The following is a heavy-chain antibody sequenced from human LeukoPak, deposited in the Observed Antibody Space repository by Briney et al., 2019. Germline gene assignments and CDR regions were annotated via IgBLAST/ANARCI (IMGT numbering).Heavy chain of an antibody. D-gene: IGHD6-19*01. Sequence: GGSLRLSCAASGFTFSSHAMHWVRQAPGKGLEWVAVISYDGSNKYYADSVKGRFTISRDNSKNTLYLQMNSLRAEDTAVYYCARARAVAGPFDYWGQGTLVTVSS. V-gene: IGHV3-30*04. J-gene: IGHJ4*02. CDR3: ARARAVAGPFDY. CDR1: GFTFSSHA. CDR2: ISYDGSNK.